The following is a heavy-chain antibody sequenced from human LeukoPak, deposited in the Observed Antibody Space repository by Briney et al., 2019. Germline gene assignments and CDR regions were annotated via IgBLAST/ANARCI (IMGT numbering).Heavy chain of an antibody. D-gene: IGHD3-16*02. CDR2: INHSGST. J-gene: IGHJ4*02. CDR3: ARRKIMFGGVIVYYFDY. Sequence: SETLSLTCAVYGGSFSGYYWSWIRQPPGKGLEWIGEINHSGSTNYNPSLKSRVTISVDTSKNQFSLKLSSVTAADTAVYYCARRKIMFGGVIVYYFDYWGQGTLDTVSS. CDR1: GGSFSGYY. V-gene: IGHV4-34*01.